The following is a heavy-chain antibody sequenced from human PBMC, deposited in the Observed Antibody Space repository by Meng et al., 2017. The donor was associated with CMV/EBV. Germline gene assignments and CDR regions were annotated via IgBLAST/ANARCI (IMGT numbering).Heavy chain of an antibody. V-gene: IGHV3-20*01. Sequence: GGSLRLSCAASGFTFDDYGMRWVRQAPGKGLEWVSGINWNGGSTGYADSVKGRFTISRDNAKNSLYLQMNSLRAEDTALYDCARDWYSSSRYFDYWGQGTLVTVSS. CDR3: ARDWYSSSRYFDY. D-gene: IGHD6-13*01. J-gene: IGHJ4*02. CDR1: GFTFDDYG. CDR2: INWNGGST.